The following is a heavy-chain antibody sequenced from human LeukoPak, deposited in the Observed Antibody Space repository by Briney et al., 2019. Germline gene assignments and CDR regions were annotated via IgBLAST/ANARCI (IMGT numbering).Heavy chain of an antibody. J-gene: IGHJ6*03. CDR2: INPNSGGT. D-gene: IGHD3-10*01. Sequence: GASVKLPCKASGYPVTGDYLHWVRQAPGQGLEWMGWINPNSGGTDYAQKFEDRITITRDTSSSTVYMDLSRLTFGDTAVYYCASSTFMIRGVVQSPYSYMDVWGRGTAVTVS. CDR3: ASSTFMIRGVVQSPYSYMDV. V-gene: IGHV1-2*02. CDR1: GYPVTGDY.